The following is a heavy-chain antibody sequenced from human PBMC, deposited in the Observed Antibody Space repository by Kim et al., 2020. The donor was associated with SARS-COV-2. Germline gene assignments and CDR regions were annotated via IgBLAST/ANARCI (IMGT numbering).Heavy chain of an antibody. J-gene: IGHJ4*02. D-gene: IGHD6-19*01. Sequence: GGSLRLSCVASGFISSGFWMTWVRQAPGKGLEWVANIKEDGSAKSYVASVKGRFTISRDNVENSLYLQMNSLRAEDTAVYYCARAGSGLKYFDYWGQGTLVAVSS. V-gene: IGHV3-7*03. CDR3: ARAGSGLKYFDY. CDR1: GFISSGFW. CDR2: IKEDGSAK.